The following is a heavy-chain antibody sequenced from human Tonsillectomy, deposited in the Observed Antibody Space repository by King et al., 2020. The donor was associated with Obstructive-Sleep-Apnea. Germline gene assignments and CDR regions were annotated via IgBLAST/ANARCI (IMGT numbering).Heavy chain of an antibody. D-gene: IGHD3-10*01. CDR3: VRVWRGYYFDS. CDR2: IRNKASTYTT. V-gene: IGHV3-72*01. Sequence: EVQLVESGGGLVQPGGSLRLSCAASGFTFSDHYIDWVRQTPGKGLRWVGRIRNKASTYTTEYAASVKGRFTISRDDSKNSLYLQMNSLKIEDTAVYYCVRVWRGYYFDSWGQGTLVTVSS. CDR1: GFTFSDHY. J-gene: IGHJ4*02.